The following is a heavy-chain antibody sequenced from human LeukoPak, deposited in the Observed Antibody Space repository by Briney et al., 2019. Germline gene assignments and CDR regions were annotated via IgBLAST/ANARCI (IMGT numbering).Heavy chain of an antibody. V-gene: IGHV3-15*01. J-gene: IGHJ4*02. CDR3: TTALDY. CDR1: GSTSSNAW. CDR2: IKSKTDGVTP. Sequence: GGSLRLFCAASGSTSSNAWMSWVSQAPGGALECVGLIKSKTDGVTPDYGAPVKGRFTISRDDSKNTLYLQMNSLKTEDTAVYYCTTALDYWGQGTLVSVSS.